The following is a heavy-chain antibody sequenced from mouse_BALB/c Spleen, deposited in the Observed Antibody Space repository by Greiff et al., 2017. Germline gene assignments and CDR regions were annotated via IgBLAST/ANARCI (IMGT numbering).Heavy chain of an antibody. CDR1: GYTFTSYV. D-gene: IGHD2-4*01. CDR2: INPYNDGT. CDR3: ARRMITGGFAY. J-gene: IGHJ3*01. V-gene: IGHV1-14*01. Sequence: VQLQQSGPELVKPGASVKMSCKASGYTFTSYVMHWVEQKPGQGLEWIGYINPYNDGTKYNEKFKGKATLTSDKSSSTAYMELSSLTSEDSAVYYCARRMITGGFAYWGQGTLVTVSA.